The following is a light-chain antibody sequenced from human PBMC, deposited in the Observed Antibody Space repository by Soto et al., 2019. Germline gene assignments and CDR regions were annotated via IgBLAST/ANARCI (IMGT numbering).Light chain of an antibody. CDR3: QQYYSTPRT. CDR1: QSVLYSSNNKNY. Sequence: DIVMTQSPDSLAVSLGERATINCKSSQSVLYSSNNKNYLAWYQQKPGQPPKLLIFWASSRKSGVPDRFSGSGSGTDFTLTISSLQAEDVAAYYCQQYYSTPRTFGQGTKVEIK. CDR2: WAS. V-gene: IGKV4-1*01. J-gene: IGKJ1*01.